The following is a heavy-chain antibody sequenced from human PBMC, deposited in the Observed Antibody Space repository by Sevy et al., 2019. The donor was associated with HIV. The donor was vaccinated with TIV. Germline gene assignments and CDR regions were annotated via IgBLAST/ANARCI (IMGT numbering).Heavy chain of an antibody. CDR1: GGSITSSSYY. J-gene: IGHJ3*02. CDR3: ARPLPNASGAFDI. CDR2: IYYSGST. V-gene: IGHV4-39*01. Sequence: SETLSLTCTVPGGSITSSSYYWGWIRQPPGKGLEWIGSIYYSGSTYYNPSLKSRVTISVDTSKNQFSLKLSSVTAADTAVYYCARPLPNASGAFDIWGQGTMVTVSS. D-gene: IGHD2-2*01.